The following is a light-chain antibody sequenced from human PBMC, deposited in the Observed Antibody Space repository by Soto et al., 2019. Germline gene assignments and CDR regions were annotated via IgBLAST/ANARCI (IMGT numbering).Light chain of an antibody. Sequence: QPVLTQPPSVSGAPGQRVTISCTGSGSNIGAGYDVHWYQQLPGTAPKLLIYGNSNRPSGVPDRFSGSKSGTSASLAITGLQAEDEADYYCQSYDSSLSGSGVFGGGTKVTVL. CDR2: GNS. CDR1: GSNIGAGYD. V-gene: IGLV1-40*01. J-gene: IGLJ3*02. CDR3: QSYDSSLSGSGV.